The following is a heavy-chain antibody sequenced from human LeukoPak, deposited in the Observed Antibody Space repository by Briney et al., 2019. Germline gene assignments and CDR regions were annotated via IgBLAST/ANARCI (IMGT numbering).Heavy chain of an antibody. CDR1: GFLFTNYA. J-gene: IGHJ4*02. V-gene: IGHV3-23*01. CDR3: AKDRSDSSTWYAGSH. Sequence: PGGSLRLSCVASGFLFTNYAMSWVRQAPGKGLEWVSGISGSGDSTYYADSVKGRFTISRDNSKNTLYLQMNSLRAEDTAVYYCAKDRSDSSTWYAGSHWGQGTLVTVSS. CDR2: ISGSGDST. D-gene: IGHD6-13*01.